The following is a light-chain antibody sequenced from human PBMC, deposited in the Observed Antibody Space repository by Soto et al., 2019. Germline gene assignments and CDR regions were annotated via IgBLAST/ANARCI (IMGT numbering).Light chain of an antibody. J-gene: IGKJ1*01. CDR2: DAS. CDR3: QQRSNWPPWT. CDR1: QSVSSY. Sequence: EIVLTQSPATLSLSPGEKATLSCRARQSVSSYLAWYQQKPGQAPRLLIYDASNRATGIPARFSGSGSGTDFTLTISSLEPEDFAVYYCQQRSNWPPWTFGQGTKV. V-gene: IGKV3-11*01.